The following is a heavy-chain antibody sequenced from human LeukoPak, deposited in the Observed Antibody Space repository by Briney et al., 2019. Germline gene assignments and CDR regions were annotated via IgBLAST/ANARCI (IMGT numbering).Heavy chain of an antibody. CDR3: ARDLDSSSWYAAFDI. J-gene: IGHJ3*02. Sequence: SETLSLTCTVSGGSISSYYWSWIRQPAGKGLEWIGRIYTSGSTNYNPSLKSRVTMSVDTSKNQFSLKLSSVTAADTAVHYCARDLDSSSWYAAFDIWGQGTMVTVSS. CDR1: GGSISSYY. CDR2: IYTSGST. V-gene: IGHV4-4*07. D-gene: IGHD6-13*01.